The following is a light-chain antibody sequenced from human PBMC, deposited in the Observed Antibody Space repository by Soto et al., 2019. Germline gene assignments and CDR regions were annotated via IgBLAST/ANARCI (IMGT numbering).Light chain of an antibody. CDR3: SSYAGAITFYV. Sequence: QSVLTQPASVSGSPGQSITISCTGTSSDIGIYDYVSWYQQHPGKAPKLVIYEVNKRPAGVSKRFSGSKSGDTASLTISGLQAEDEADYYCSSYAGAITFYVFGTWTKVTVL. J-gene: IGLJ1*01. CDR2: EVN. CDR1: SSDIGIYDY. V-gene: IGLV2-23*02.